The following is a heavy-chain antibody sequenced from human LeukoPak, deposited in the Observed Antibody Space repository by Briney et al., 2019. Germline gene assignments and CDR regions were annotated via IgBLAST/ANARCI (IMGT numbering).Heavy chain of an antibody. Sequence: ASVKVSCKASGYTFTSYYMHWVRQAPGQGLEWMGWINPNSGGTNYAQKFQGRVTMTRDTSISTAYMELSRLRSDDTAVYYCARAPGYYYDSSGYYYSDYWGQGTLVTVSS. CDR3: ARAPGYYYDSSGYYYSDY. V-gene: IGHV1-2*02. J-gene: IGHJ4*02. CDR2: INPNSGGT. CDR1: GYTFTSYY. D-gene: IGHD3-22*01.